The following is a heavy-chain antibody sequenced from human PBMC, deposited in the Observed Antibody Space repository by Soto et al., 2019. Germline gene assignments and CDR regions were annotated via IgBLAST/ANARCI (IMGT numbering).Heavy chain of an antibody. CDR3: ASGRITIFGVVIGFDY. D-gene: IGHD3-3*01. Sequence: PSETLSLTCAVYGGSFSGYYWSWIRQPPGKGLEWIGEINHSGSTNYNPSLKSRVTISVDTSKNQFSLKLSSVTAADTAVYYCASGRITIFGVVIGFDYWGQGTLVTVSS. V-gene: IGHV4-34*01. J-gene: IGHJ4*02. CDR1: GGSFSGYY. CDR2: INHSGST.